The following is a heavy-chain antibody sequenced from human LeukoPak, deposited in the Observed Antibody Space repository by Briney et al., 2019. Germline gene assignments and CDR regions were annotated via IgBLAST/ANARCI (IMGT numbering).Heavy chain of an antibody. V-gene: IGHV4-30-2*01. J-gene: IGHJ4*02. Sequence: SQTLSLTCGVSGASVSSIGYSWSWIRQPPGRGLEWIGFIYQSGSASYNPSLKSRVTISVDTSKNQFSLKLNSVTAADTAVYYCARDPRWAFGGVVGGVFDYWSQGTLVAVSS. CDR1: GASVSSIGYS. CDR2: IYQSGSA. CDR3: ARDPRWAFGGVVGGVFDY. D-gene: IGHD3-16*02.